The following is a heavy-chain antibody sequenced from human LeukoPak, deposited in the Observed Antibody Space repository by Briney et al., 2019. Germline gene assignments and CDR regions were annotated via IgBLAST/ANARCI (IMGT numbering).Heavy chain of an antibody. CDR3: ATLQLERHYPGYYYYYMDV. V-gene: IGHV1-69*05. Sequence: GSSVKVSCKASGGTFSSYAISWVRQAPGQGLEWMGGIIPIFGTANYAQKFQGRVTITTDESTSTAYMELSSLRSEDTAVYYCATLQLERHYPGYYYYYMDVWGKGTTVTVSS. D-gene: IGHD1-1*01. CDR1: GGTFSSYA. CDR2: IIPIFGTA. J-gene: IGHJ6*03.